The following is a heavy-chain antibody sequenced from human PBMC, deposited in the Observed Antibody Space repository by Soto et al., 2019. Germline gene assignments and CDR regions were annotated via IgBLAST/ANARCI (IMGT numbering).Heavy chain of an antibody. CDR2: ISSSGIFT. Sequence: EVQLVESGGGLVKPGGSLRLSCAASGFISGYSMIWVRQAPGKGLEWVSHISSSGIFTDYADSVKGRFTISRDNAKNSLYLQMNSLRADDTAVYYCATNEFSVDYWGQGTLVTVSS. D-gene: IGHD1-1*01. V-gene: IGHV3-21*04. J-gene: IGHJ4*02. CDR1: GFISGYS. CDR3: ATNEFSVDY.